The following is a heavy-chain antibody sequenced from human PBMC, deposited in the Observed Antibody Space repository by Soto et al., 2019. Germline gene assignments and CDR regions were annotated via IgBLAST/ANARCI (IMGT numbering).Heavy chain of an antibody. D-gene: IGHD3-22*01. V-gene: IGHV4-39*01. CDR2: IYYSWST. CDR3: MLGSGWKDFDY. Sequence: QLQLQESGPGLVNPSENLSLTCPVSGGSITSSSYYWGWIRQPPGKGLEWIGNIYYSWSTYYNPSLKSRVTISVDTSKNQFSLKLSSVTAADTAVYYCMLGSGWKDFDYWGQGTLVTVSS. J-gene: IGHJ4*02. CDR1: GGSITSSSYY.